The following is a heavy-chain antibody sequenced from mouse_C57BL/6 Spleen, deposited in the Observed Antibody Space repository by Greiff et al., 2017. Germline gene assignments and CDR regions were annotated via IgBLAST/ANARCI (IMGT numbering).Heavy chain of an antibody. J-gene: IGHJ4*01. CDR1: GYTFTDYY. V-gene: IGHV1-19*01. CDR2: INPYNGGT. Sequence: EVQLQESGPVLVKPGASVKMSCKASGYTFTDYYMNWVKQSHGKSLEWIGVINPYNGGTSYNQKFKGKATLTVDKSSSTAYMELNSLTSEDSAVYYCARADSNYGNAMDYWGQGTSVTVSS. D-gene: IGHD2-5*01. CDR3: ARADSNYGNAMDY.